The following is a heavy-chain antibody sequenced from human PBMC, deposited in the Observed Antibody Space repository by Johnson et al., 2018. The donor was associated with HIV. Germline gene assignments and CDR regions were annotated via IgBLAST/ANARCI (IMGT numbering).Heavy chain of an antibody. CDR1: GFSVSSKY. J-gene: IGHJ3*02. Sequence: VQLVESGGGLVQPGGSLRLSCAASGFSVSSKYMSWVRQAPGKGLEWGAVIYSGGSALYADSVQGRFTISRDNAKTSLYLQMNSLRAEDTALYYCAKDMDRYYDFDAFDIWGQGTMVTVSS. V-gene: IGHV3-66*02. CDR3: AKDMDRYYDFDAFDI. CDR2: IYSGGSA. D-gene: IGHD3-3*01.